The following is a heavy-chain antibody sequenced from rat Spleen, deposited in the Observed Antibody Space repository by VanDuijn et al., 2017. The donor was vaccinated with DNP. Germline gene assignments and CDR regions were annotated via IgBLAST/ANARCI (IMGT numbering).Heavy chain of an antibody. CDR2: INTDGSIT. CDR1: GFTFTSYW. Sequence: EVQLVETGGGLVQPGRSLKLSCVGSGFTFTSYWIYWIRQTPGKGLEWIAAINTDGSITYYPDSVKGRFIVSRDNAKSTLNLQMDSLRSEDTATYYCVRRGGKGLFSNWGQGTLVTVSS. D-gene: IGHD3-6*01. V-gene: IGHV5-58*01. CDR3: VRRGGKGLFSN. J-gene: IGHJ3*01.